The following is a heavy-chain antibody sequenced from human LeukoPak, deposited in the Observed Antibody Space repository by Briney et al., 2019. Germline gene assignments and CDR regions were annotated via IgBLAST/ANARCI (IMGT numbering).Heavy chain of an antibody. V-gene: IGHV3-23*01. Sequence: PGGSLRLSCAASGFTFSSYAMSWVRQAPGKGLEWVSAISGSGGSTYYADSVKGRFTISRDNSKNTLYIQMNSLRAEDTAVYYCAKHYYDSSGYEAPDAFDIWGQGTMVTVSS. CDR2: ISGSGGST. D-gene: IGHD3-22*01. J-gene: IGHJ3*02. CDR1: GFTFSSYA. CDR3: AKHYYDSSGYEAPDAFDI.